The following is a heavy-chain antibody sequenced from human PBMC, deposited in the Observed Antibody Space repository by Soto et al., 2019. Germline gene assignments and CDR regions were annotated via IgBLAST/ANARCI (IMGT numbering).Heavy chain of an antibody. CDR3: ARAREAGYNFYYGLDV. D-gene: IGHD6-19*01. CDR2: IYTSASI. Sequence: SSETLSLTCSVSGADINTYSWTWIRQPAGKGLEWIGRIYTSASINYNPSLKGRVTLSVDTSTNQVSLRLASVTAADTAIYYCARAREAGYNFYYGLDVWGQGTTVTVSS. J-gene: IGHJ6*02. V-gene: IGHV4-4*07. CDR1: GADINTYS.